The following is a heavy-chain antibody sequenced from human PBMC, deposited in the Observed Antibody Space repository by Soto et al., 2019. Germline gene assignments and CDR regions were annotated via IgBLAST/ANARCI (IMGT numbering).Heavy chain of an antibody. D-gene: IGHD3-10*01. CDR1: GGSISSYY. CDR2: IYYSGST. CDR3: ARASYYYGSGSYCFDY. Sequence: SETLSLTCTVSGGSISSYYWSWIRQPPGKGLEWIGYIYYSGSTNYNPSLKSRVTISVDTSKNQFSLKLSSVTAAGTAVYYCARASYYYGSGSYCFDYWGQGTLVTV. V-gene: IGHV4-59*01. J-gene: IGHJ4*02.